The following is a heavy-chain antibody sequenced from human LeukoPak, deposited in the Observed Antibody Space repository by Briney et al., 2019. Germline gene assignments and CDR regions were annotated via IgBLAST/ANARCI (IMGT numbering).Heavy chain of an antibody. CDR3: ARVPMTYYYDSSGYLPDY. Sequence: ASVKVSCKASGYTFTSYDINWVRQATGQGLEWMGWMNPNSGNTGYAQKFQGRVTMTRNTSIGTAYMELSSLRSEDTAVYYCARVPMTYYYDSSGYLPDYWGQGTLVTVSP. V-gene: IGHV1-8*01. J-gene: IGHJ4*02. D-gene: IGHD3-22*01. CDR2: MNPNSGNT. CDR1: GYTFTSYD.